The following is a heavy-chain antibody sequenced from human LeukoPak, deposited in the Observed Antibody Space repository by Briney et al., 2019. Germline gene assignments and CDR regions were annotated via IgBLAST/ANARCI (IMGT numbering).Heavy chain of an antibody. V-gene: IGHV1-2*02. CDR2: INPKSGGT. CDR3: ARDPIDYIGGIDY. D-gene: IGHD4-11*01. Sequence: ASVKVSCKASGYTFTGFYIHWVRQAPGQGLEWMGWINPKSGGTNSAQKFQGRVTMTRDTSISTAYMELSSLRSDGTAVYYCARDPIDYIGGIDYWGQGTLVTVSS. J-gene: IGHJ4*02. CDR1: GYTFTGFY.